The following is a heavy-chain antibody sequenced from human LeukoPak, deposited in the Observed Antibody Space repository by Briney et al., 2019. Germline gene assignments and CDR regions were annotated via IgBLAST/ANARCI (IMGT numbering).Heavy chain of an antibody. V-gene: IGHV3-30-3*01. CDR2: ISYDGSNK. J-gene: IGHJ5*02. CDR1: GFTFSSYG. CDR3: ARPIAAVVGNWFDP. Sequence: PGGSLRLSCAASGFTFSSYGMHWVRQAPGKGLEWVAVISYDGSNKYYADSVKGRFTISRDNSKNTLYLQMNSLRAEDTAVYYCARPIAAVVGNWFDPWGQGTLVTVSS. D-gene: IGHD6-13*01.